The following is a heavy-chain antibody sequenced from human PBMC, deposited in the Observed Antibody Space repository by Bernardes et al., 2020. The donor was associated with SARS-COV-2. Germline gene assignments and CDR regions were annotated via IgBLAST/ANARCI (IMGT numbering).Heavy chain of an antibody. V-gene: IGHV3-74*01. CDR3: ASQGEDLRFPSVYGMDV. CDR2: INSDGSST. J-gene: IGHJ6*02. Sequence: VWSLILSCAASGFTFSSYWMHWVRQAPGKGLVWVSRINSDGSSTSYADSVKGRFTISRDNAKNTLYLQMNSLRAEDTAVYYCASQGEDLRFPSVYGMDVWGQGTTVTVSS. D-gene: IGHD3-3*01. CDR1: GFTFSSYW.